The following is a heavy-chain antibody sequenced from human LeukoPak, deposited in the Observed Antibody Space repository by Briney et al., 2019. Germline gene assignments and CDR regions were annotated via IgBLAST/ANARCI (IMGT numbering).Heavy chain of an antibody. Sequence: GGSLRLSCAASGFTFSSYALSWVRQAPGKGLEWVSGISGSGGSSYYADSVKGRFTISRDNAKNSLYLQMNSLRAEDTAVYYCAELGITMIGGVWGKGTTVTISS. CDR1: GFTFSSYA. CDR2: ISGSGGSS. J-gene: IGHJ6*04. D-gene: IGHD3-10*02. V-gene: IGHV3-23*01. CDR3: AELGITMIGGV.